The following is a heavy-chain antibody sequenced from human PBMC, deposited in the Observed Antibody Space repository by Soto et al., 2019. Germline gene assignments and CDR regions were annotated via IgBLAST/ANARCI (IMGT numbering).Heavy chain of an antibody. J-gene: IGHJ4*02. Sequence: PGGSLRLSCAASGFTFNTFGMHWVRQAPGKGLEWVAVISYDGSDKYYSDSARGRFTISRDNSMNTLYLQMNSLRTEDTAVYYCAKSPNFYCSSYHCYKYYFDYWGQGTLVTVSS. V-gene: IGHV3-30*18. CDR2: ISYDGSDK. CDR3: AKSPNFYCSSYHCYKYYFDY. D-gene: IGHD2-2*01. CDR1: GFTFNTFG.